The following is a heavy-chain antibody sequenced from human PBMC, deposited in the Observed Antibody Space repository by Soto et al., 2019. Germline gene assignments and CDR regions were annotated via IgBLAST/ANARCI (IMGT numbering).Heavy chain of an antibody. Sequence: ASVKVSCKASGYTFTSYGISWVRQAPGQGLEWMGWISAYNGNTNYAQKLQGRVTMTTDTSTSTAYMELRSLRSDDTAVYYCARDHEGDEYCSGGSCYSDYWGQGPLVTVSS. CDR1: GYTFTSYG. J-gene: IGHJ4*02. V-gene: IGHV1-18*01. CDR3: ARDHEGDEYCSGGSCYSDY. D-gene: IGHD2-15*01. CDR2: ISAYNGNT.